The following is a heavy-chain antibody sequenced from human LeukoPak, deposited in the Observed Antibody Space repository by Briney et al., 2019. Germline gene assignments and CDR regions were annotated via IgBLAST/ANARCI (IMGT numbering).Heavy chain of an antibody. CDR1: GYTFTDYN. J-gene: IGHJ4*02. Sequence: ASVKVSCKASGYTFTDYNINWMRQAPGQGLDWMGWISTYNGNTRSTQKFQGRVTMTTDTSTSTAYMEVRSLRSDDTAVYYCARGISDTTLIPIDYWGQRTLVTVSS. CDR2: ISTYNGNT. V-gene: IGHV1-18*01. D-gene: IGHD4-11*01. CDR3: ARGISDTTLIPIDY.